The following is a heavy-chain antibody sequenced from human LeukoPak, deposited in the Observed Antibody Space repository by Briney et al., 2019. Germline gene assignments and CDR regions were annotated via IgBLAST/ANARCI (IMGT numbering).Heavy chain of an antibody. CDR2: IRSKANSYAT. V-gene: IGHV3-73*01. D-gene: IGHD2-2*02. CDR1: GFTFSGSA. Sequence: GGSLRLSCAASGFTFSGSAMHWVRQASGKGLEWVGRIRSKANSYATAYAASVKGRFTISRDDSKNTAYLQMNSLKTEDTAVYYCTTVVVPAAIGYYYMDVWGKGTTVTVSS. CDR3: TTVVVPAAIGYYYMDV. J-gene: IGHJ6*03.